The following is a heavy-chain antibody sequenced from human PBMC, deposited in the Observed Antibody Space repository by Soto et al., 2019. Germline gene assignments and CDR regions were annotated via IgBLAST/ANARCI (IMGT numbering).Heavy chain of an antibody. CDR3: ARDSRLGAVASYGMDV. V-gene: IGHV3-30-3*01. D-gene: IGHD6-19*01. Sequence: QVQLVESGGGVVQPGRSLRLSCAASGFTFSSYAMHWVRQAPGKGLEWVAVISYDGSNKYYADSVKGRFTISRDNSKNTLYMQMNSLRAEDTAVYYCARDSRLGAVASYGMDVLGQGTTVTVSS. J-gene: IGHJ6*02. CDR2: ISYDGSNK. CDR1: GFTFSSYA.